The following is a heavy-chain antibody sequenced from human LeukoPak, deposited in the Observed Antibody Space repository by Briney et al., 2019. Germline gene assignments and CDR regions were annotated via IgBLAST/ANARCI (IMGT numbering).Heavy chain of an antibody. Sequence: GASVKVSCKASGYTFTSYDINWVRQATGQGLEWMGWMNPNSGNTGYAQKFQGRVTMTRNTSISTAYMELSSLRSEDTAVYYCARGSSHITIFGVVIVSPRRSRGVCYYGMDVWGQGTTVTVSS. V-gene: IGHV1-8*01. CDR1: GYTFTSYD. CDR3: ARGSSHITIFGVVIVSPRRSRGVCYYGMDV. D-gene: IGHD3-3*01. J-gene: IGHJ6*02. CDR2: MNPNSGNT.